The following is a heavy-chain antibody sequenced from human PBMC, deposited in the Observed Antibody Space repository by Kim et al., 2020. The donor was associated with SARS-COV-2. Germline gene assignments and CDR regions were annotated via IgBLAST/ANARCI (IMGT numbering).Heavy chain of an antibody. Sequence: GGSLRLSCAASGFTFSSYDMHWVRQATGKGLEWVSAIGTAGDTYYPGSVKGRFTISRENAKNSLYLQMNSLRAGDTAVYYCARKYSSGWYSYWYFDLWGRGTLVTVSS. V-gene: IGHV3-13*01. CDR1: GFTFSSYD. CDR2: IGTAGDT. D-gene: IGHD6-19*01. J-gene: IGHJ2*01. CDR3: ARKYSSGWYSYWYFDL.